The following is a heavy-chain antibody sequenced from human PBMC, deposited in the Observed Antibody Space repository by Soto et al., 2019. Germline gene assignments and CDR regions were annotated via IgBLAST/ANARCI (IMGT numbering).Heavy chain of an antibody. CDR3: ARDSASSSSRPLDY. J-gene: IGHJ4*02. V-gene: IGHV4-59*01. D-gene: IGHD6-6*01. CDR1: GVSNSSYY. CDR2: ISPTGST. Sequence: SETLSLTSTVSGVSNSSYYWSWIRQPPGKGLEWIGYISPTGSTNYNPSLKSRVSISLDLSKRQLSLKVTSVTAADTAVYYCARDSASSSSRPLDYWRQGALVTVSS.